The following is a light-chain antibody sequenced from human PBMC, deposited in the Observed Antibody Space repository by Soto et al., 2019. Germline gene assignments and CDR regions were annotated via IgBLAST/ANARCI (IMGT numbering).Light chain of an antibody. Sequence: EIVLTQSPGTPSLSPGERATLSCRASQSVSSSYLAWYQQKPGQAPRLLIYATSNRATGIPDRFSGSGSGADFTLTISRLEPEDFAVYYCQQYGNSPVFTFGPGTKVDIK. CDR1: QSVSSSY. CDR3: QQYGNSPVFT. CDR2: ATS. J-gene: IGKJ3*01. V-gene: IGKV3-20*01.